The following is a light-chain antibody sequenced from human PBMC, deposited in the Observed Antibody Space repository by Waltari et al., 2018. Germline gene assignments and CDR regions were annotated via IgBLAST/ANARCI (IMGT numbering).Light chain of an antibody. CDR1: QSVSSSY. CDR2: GAS. CDR3: QQYGSSLYT. V-gene: IGKV3-20*01. Sequence: EIVLTQSPGTLSLSQGARATLSCRASQSVSSSYLAWYQQKPGQAPRLLIYGASSRATGIPDRFSGSGSGTDFTLTISRLEPEDFAVYYCQQYGSSLYTFGQGTKLEIK. J-gene: IGKJ2*01.